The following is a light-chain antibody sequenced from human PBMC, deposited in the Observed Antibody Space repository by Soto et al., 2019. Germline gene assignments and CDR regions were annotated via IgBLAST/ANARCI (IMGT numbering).Light chain of an antibody. V-gene: IGKV1-39*01. CDR3: QQSDSTPRT. CDR2: AAS. J-gene: IGKJ1*01. Sequence: DIQMTQSPSSLSASVVDRVTITCRASQSLSSYLNWYQQKPGKAPKLLMYAASSLQSGVPSRFSGIAAGTDFTLTSSSLPPEDFAPYYGQQSDSTPRTFGPGTKVEIK. CDR1: QSLSSY.